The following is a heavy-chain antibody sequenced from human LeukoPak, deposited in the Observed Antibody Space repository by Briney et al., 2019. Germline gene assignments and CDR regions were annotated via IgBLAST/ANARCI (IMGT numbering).Heavy chain of an antibody. V-gene: IGHV1-2*02. Sequence: ASVKVSCKASGYTFTGYYMHWVRQAPGQGLEWMGWINPNSGGTNYAQKFQGRVTMTRDTSISTAYMELSRLRSDDTAVYYCAREYCSSTSCYSFGWFDPWGQGTLVTVSS. J-gene: IGHJ5*02. D-gene: IGHD2-2*01. CDR3: AREYCSSTSCYSFGWFDP. CDR2: INPNSGGT. CDR1: GYTFTGYY.